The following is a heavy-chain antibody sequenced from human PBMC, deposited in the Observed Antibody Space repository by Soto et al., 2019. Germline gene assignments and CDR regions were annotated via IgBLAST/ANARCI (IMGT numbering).Heavy chain of an antibody. V-gene: IGHV3-73*01. Sequence: GGSLRLSCAASGFTFSGSAMHWVRQASGKGLEWVGRIRSKAKSYATAYAASVKGRFTISRDDSKNTAYLQMNSLKTEDPAVYYCTRQNSGWYRDFYCYMDVWGKGTTVTVSS. CDR1: GFTFSGSA. CDR2: IRSKAKSYAT. D-gene: IGHD6-19*01. J-gene: IGHJ6*03. CDR3: TRQNSGWYRDFYCYMDV.